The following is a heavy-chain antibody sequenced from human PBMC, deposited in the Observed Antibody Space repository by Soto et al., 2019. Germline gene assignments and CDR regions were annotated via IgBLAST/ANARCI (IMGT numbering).Heavy chain of an antibody. CDR3: SRHGAAVLYYYGMDV. Sequence: SETLSRTCTVSGASISTSTYYWAWVRQPPGKGLEWIGYIYYTGDTFYNPSLKSRVTISVDTSIHQFSLTLTSVTAADTAIYYCSRHGAAVLYYYGMDVWGQGTAVTVSS. CDR2: IYYTGDT. D-gene: IGHD3-10*01. V-gene: IGHV4-39*01. J-gene: IGHJ6*02. CDR1: GASISTSTYY.